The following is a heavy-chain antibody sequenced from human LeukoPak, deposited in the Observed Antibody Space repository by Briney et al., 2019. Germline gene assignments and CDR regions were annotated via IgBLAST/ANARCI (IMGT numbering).Heavy chain of an antibody. V-gene: IGHV1-69*13. J-gene: IGHJ6*03. CDR3: ARVVTATNYYYYYMDV. D-gene: IGHD2-21*02. CDR2: IVPIFGTA. Sequence: ASVKVSCKASGGTFSSYAISWVRQAPGQGLEWMGGIVPIFGTANYAQKFQGRVTITADESTSTAYMELSSLRSEDTAVYYCARVVTATNYYYYYMDVWGKGTTVTVSS. CDR1: GGTFSSYA.